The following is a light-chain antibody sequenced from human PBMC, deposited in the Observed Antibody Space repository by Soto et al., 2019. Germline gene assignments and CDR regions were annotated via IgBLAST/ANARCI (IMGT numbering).Light chain of an antibody. CDR1: QSISSN. V-gene: IGKV3-15*01. Sequence: IVMMQSPVTLSVSPGERATLSCKASQSISSNLAWFHQKPGQAPTLLIYAASPSATGIPARFSGSGSGTEFPLTISSLQSEDFAVYYWKQYNNWPPWAFGQATKLDIK. CDR2: AAS. CDR3: KQYNNWPPWA. J-gene: IGKJ1*01.